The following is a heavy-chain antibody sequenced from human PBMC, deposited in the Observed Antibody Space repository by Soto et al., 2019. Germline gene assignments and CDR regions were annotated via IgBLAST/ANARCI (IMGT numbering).Heavy chain of an antibody. Sequence: QVQLVQSGAEVKKPGASVKVSCKASGYTFTSYGISWVRQAPGQGLEWMGWISAYNGNTNYAQKLQGRVTMTTDTATSTAYMELRSLRSDDTAVYYCARDALVQYISGWYFYYGMDVWGQGTTVTVSS. V-gene: IGHV1-18*01. CDR1: GYTFTSYG. J-gene: IGHJ6*02. CDR3: ARDALVQYISGWYFYYGMDV. CDR2: ISAYNGNT. D-gene: IGHD6-19*01.